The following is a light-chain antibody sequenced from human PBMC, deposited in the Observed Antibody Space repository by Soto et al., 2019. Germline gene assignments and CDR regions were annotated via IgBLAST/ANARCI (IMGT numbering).Light chain of an antibody. J-gene: IGLJ2*01. CDR2: NID. CDR3: ASWDDRLSGPI. Sequence: QSVMTQPPSASGTPGQRVTISCSGSSSNIGSNSVNWYQQLPGTAPKLLIYNIDQRPSGVPDRFLGSKSGSSASLAISGLQSEEEADYYCASWDDRLSGPIFGGGTKVTVL. V-gene: IGLV1-44*01. CDR1: SSNIGSNS.